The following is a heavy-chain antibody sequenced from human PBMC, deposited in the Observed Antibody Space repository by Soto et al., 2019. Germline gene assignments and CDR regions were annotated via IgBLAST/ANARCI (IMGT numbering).Heavy chain of an antibody. CDR1: GYTFTGYY. CDR2: INPNIGGT. Sequence: ASVKVSCKASGYTFTGYYMHWVRQAPGQGLEWMGWINPNIGGTNYAQKFHGRVTMTRDTSITTAYMELTRLTSDDTAVYYCARDSYFDILTGYSRNAFDIWGQRTMVTVSS. J-gene: IGHJ3*02. D-gene: IGHD3-9*01. V-gene: IGHV1-2*02. CDR3: ARDSYFDILTGYSRNAFDI.